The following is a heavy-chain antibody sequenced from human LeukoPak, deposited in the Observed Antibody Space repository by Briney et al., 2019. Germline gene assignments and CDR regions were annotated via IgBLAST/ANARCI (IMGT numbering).Heavy chain of an antibody. Sequence: GGSLRLSCAASGFTFSSYAMSWVRQAPGKGLEWVSSISSSSSYIYYADSVKGRFTISRDNAKNSLYLQMNSLRAEDTAVYYCARGREGYSYEFDYWGQGTLVTVSS. CDR1: GFTFSSYA. D-gene: IGHD5-18*01. CDR2: ISSSSSYI. J-gene: IGHJ4*02. CDR3: ARGREGYSYEFDY. V-gene: IGHV3-21*01.